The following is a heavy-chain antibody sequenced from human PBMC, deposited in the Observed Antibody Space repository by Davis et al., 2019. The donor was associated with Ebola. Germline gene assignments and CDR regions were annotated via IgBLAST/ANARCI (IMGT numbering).Heavy chain of an antibody. Sequence: SETLSLTCAVYGGSFSGYYLSWIRQHPGKGLEWIGYIYYSGSTYYNPSLKSRVTISVDKSKNQFSLKLSSVTAADTAVYYCAILGDWFDPWGQGTLVTVSS. D-gene: IGHD3-3*01. CDR1: GGSFSGYY. CDR3: AILGDWFDP. J-gene: IGHJ5*02. V-gene: IGHV4-59*12. CDR2: IYYSGST.